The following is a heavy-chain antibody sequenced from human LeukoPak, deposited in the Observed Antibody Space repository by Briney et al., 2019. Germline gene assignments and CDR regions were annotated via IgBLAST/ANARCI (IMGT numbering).Heavy chain of an antibody. V-gene: IGHV1-8*01. J-gene: IGHJ5*02. D-gene: IGHD3-10*01. CDR3: ARGRGLLWFGELLLDQNWFDP. CDR1: GYTFTSYD. CDR2: MNPNSGNT. Sequence: WASVKVSCKASGYTFTSYDINWVRQATGQGLEWMGWMNPNSGNTGYAQKFQGRVTMTRNTSISTAYMELSSLRSEDTAVYYCARGRGLLWFGELLLDQNWFDPWGQGTLVTVSS.